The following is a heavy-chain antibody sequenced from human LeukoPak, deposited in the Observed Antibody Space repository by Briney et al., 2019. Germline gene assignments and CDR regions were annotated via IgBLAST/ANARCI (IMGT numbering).Heavy chain of an antibody. CDR1: GYTFTSYA. J-gene: IGHJ4*02. D-gene: IGHD3-10*01. CDR2: INTNTGNP. CDR3: ARDFSYYGSGSYAPNDY. V-gene: IGHV7-4-1*02. Sequence: ASVKVSCKASGYTFTSYAMNWVRQAPGQGLEWMGWINTNTGNPTYAQGFTGRFVFSLDTSVSTAYLQISSLKAEDTAVYYCARDFSYYGSGSYAPNDYWGQGTLVTVSS.